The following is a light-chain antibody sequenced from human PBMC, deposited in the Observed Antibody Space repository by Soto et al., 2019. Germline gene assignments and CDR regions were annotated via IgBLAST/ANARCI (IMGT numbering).Light chain of an antibody. CDR1: SSDVGGYNY. CDR2: DVT. V-gene: IGLV2-11*01. J-gene: IGLJ1*01. Sequence: QSALTQPRSVSGSPGQSVTISCTGTSSDVGGYNYVSWYQQHQGKAPKLMIYDVTKRTSGVPDRFYGSKYGNTAFMTISGPQAEDEDDYYCCSYAGSSYVFGTGNNLTVL. CDR3: CSYAGSSYV.